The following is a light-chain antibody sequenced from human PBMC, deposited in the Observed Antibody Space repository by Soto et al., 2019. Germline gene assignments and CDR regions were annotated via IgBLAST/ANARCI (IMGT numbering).Light chain of an antibody. J-gene: IGLJ2*01. Sequence: QSVLTQPPSASGTPGQRVTISCSGSSSNIGSNTVNWYQQLPGTAPKLLFYSNNQRPSGVSDRFSGSKSGTSASLAISGLQSEDEADYYCAAWDDSLNGVVFGGGTKLTVL. CDR3: AAWDDSLNGVV. CDR1: SSNIGSNT. CDR2: SNN. V-gene: IGLV1-44*01.